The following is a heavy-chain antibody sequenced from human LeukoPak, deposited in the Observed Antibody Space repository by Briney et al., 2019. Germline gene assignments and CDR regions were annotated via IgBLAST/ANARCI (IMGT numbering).Heavy chain of an antibody. J-gene: IGHJ4*02. CDR3: ASLRFLEWSFDS. Sequence: PGGSLRLSCAASGFTFDDYGMSWVRQAPGKGLEWVSALNWNGGSTAYADSVKGRFTISRDNAKNSLYLQVDSLRAEDTAVYYCASLRFLEWSFDSWGQGTLVTVSS. CDR2: LNWNGGST. CDR1: GFTFDDYG. D-gene: IGHD3-3*01. V-gene: IGHV3-20*04.